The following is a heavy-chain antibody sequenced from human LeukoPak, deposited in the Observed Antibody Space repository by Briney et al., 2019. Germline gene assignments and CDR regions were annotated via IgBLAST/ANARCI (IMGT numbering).Heavy chain of an antibody. CDR3: ARVPSSGWSD. CDR2: ISYDGSNK. Sequence: GGSLRLSCAASGFTFSSYGMHWVRQAPGKGLEWVAVISYDGSNKYYADSVKGRFTISRDNSKNTLYLQMNSLRAEDTAVYYCARVPSSGWSDWGQGTLVTVSS. V-gene: IGHV3-30*03. D-gene: IGHD6-19*01. J-gene: IGHJ4*02. CDR1: GFTFSSYG.